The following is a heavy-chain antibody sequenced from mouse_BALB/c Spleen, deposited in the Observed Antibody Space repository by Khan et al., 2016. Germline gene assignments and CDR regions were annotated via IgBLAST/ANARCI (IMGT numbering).Heavy chain of an antibody. CDR2: INPDSYTI. D-gene: IGHD1-1*01. J-gene: IGHJ3*01. CDR1: GFDFSRYW. V-gene: IGHV4-1*02. CDR3: ARAGYYVYLAY. Sequence: EVKLLESGGGLVHPGGSLKLSCAASGFDFSRYWMSWVRQALGKGLEWIGEINPDSYTINYTPSLKDKFIISRDNAKNTLYLQMSKVRSEDTDLYYCARAGYYVYLAYWGQGTLVTVSA.